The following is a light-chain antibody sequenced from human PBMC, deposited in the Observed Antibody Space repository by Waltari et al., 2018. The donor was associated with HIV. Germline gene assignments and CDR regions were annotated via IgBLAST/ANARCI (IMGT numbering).Light chain of an antibody. Sequence: EVVMTQSPDTLSVSPGERATLSCRASQSVSSNLAWSQQTPGQSPSLLIYGASTRATGIPARCSGSGSGTEFTLTISSLQSEDFAVYSCQQYKNWPLYTFGQGTKLEIK. J-gene: IGKJ2*01. CDR3: QQYKNWPLYT. CDR2: GAS. V-gene: IGKV3-15*01. CDR1: QSVSSN.